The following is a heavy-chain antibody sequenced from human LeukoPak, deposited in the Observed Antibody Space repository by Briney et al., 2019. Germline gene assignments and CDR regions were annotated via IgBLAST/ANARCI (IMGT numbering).Heavy chain of an antibody. J-gene: IGHJ2*01. V-gene: IGHV4-30-4*01. CDR3: ARGDYGGYVPDWYFDL. Sequence: SQTLSLTCTVSGGSISSGDYYWSWIRQPPGKGLEWIGYIYYSGSTYYNPSLKSRVTISVDTSKNQFSLKLSSVTAADTAVYYCARGDYGGYVPDWYFDLWGRGTLVTVSS. CDR1: GGSISSGDYY. D-gene: IGHD4-17*01. CDR2: IYYSGST.